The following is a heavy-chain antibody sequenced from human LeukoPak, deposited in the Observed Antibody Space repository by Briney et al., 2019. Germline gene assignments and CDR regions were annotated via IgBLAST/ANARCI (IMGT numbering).Heavy chain of an antibody. D-gene: IGHD2-2*01. CDR2: IKSKTDGGAT. V-gene: IGHV3-15*01. J-gene: IGHJ4*02. Sequence: PGGSLRLSCAASGFTFSNAWMSWVRQAPGKGLEWVGRIKSKTDGGATDYAAPVKGRFTISRDDSKNTLYLQMNSLKTEDTAVYYCTTAHHCSSTSCYNTVDYWGQGTLVTVSS. CDR3: TTAHHCSSTSCYNTVDY. CDR1: GFTFSNAW.